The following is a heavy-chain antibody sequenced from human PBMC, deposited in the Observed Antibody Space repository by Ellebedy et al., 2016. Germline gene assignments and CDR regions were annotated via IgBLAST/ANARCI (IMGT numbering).Heavy chain of an antibody. CDR3: ARGGAAQQLVDY. V-gene: IGHV4-34*01. CDR1: GGSFSGYY. D-gene: IGHD6-13*01. CDR2: IYHSGST. J-gene: IGHJ4*02. Sequence: SETLSLTXAVYGGSFSGYYWSWIRQPPGKGLEWIGYIYHSGSTYYNPSLKSRVTISVDTSKNQFSLKLTSVTAADTAVYYCARGGAAQQLVDYWGQGTLVTVSS.